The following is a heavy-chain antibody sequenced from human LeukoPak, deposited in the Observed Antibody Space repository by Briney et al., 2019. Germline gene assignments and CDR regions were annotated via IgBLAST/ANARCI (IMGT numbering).Heavy chain of an antibody. CDR2: IYYSGST. J-gene: IGHJ3*02. CDR1: GGSISSGGYY. D-gene: IGHD4-17*01. CDR3: ARDSRLRGAFDI. Sequence: SETLSLTCTVSGGSISSGGYYWSWIRQHPGTGLEWIGYIYYSGSTYYNPSLKSRVTISVDTSKNQFSLKLSSMTAADTAVYYCARDSRLRGAFDIWGQGTMVTVSS. V-gene: IGHV4-31*03.